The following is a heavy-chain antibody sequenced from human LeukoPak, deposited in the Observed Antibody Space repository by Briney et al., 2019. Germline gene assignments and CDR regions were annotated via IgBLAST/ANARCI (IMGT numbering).Heavy chain of an antibody. Sequence: PGRSLRLSCKASGPYVQDYAMHWVRQAPGKGLEWVSGIYGNGKRVDYADSVKGRFTVSRDNAKNCLYLQMNSLRPEDTALYYCIKETSAGGLDYWGQGTLVTVSS. D-gene: IGHD4-23*01. J-gene: IGHJ4*02. CDR2: IYGNGKRV. V-gene: IGHV3-9*01. CDR1: GPYVQDYA. CDR3: IKETSAGGLDY.